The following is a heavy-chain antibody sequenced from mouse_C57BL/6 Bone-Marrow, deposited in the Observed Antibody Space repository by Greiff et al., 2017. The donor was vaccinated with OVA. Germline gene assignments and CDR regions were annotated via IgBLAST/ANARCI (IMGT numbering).Heavy chain of an antibody. CDR2: ISGGGGNT. CDR1: GFTFSSYT. V-gene: IGHV5-9*01. J-gene: IGHJ1*03. Sequence: EVQRVESGGGLVKPGGSLKLSCAASGFTFSSYTMSWVRQTPEKRLEWVATISGGGGNTYYPDSVKGRFTISRDNAKNTLYLQMSSLRSEDTALYYCARHRTRYFDVWGTGTTVTVSS. CDR3: ARHRTRYFDV.